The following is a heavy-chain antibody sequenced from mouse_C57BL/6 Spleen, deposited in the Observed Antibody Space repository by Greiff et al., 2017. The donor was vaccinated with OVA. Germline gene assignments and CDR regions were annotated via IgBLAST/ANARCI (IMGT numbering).Heavy chain of an antibody. CDR1: GYTFTEYT. D-gene: IGHD2-4*01. V-gene: IGHV1-62-2*01. CDR2: FYPGSGSI. Sequence: QVQLKQSGAELVKPGASVKLSCKASGYTFTEYTIHWVKQRSGQGLEWIGWFYPGSGSIKYNEKFKDKATLTADKSSSTAYMELSRLTTEESAVYVGARHEEGTIYDDDGGYFDYWGQGTTLTVSS. J-gene: IGHJ2*01. CDR3: ARHEEGTIYDDDGGYFDY.